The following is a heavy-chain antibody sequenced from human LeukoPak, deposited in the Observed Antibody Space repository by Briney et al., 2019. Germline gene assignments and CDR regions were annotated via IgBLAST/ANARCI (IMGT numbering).Heavy chain of an antibody. J-gene: IGHJ4*02. CDR3: AYDYVWGSYPEYYFDY. CDR2: ISGSGGST. Sequence: GGSLRLSCAASGFTFSSYAMSWVRQAPGKGLEWVSAISGSGGSTYYADSVKGRLTISRDNSKNTLYLQMNSLRAEDTAVYYCAYDYVWGSYPEYYFDYWGQGTLVTVSS. D-gene: IGHD3-16*02. V-gene: IGHV3-23*01. CDR1: GFTFSSYA.